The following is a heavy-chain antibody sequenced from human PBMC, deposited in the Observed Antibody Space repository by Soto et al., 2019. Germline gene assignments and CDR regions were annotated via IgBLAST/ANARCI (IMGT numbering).Heavy chain of an antibody. Sequence: GESLKISCKGSGYSFTSYWISWVRQMPGKGLEWMGRIDPSDSYTNYSPSFQGHVTISADKSISTAYLQWSSLKASDTAMYYCARHMPGYYDSSGYPPGWFDPWGQGTLVTVSS. D-gene: IGHD3-22*01. V-gene: IGHV5-10-1*01. CDR1: GYSFTSYW. CDR2: IDPSDSYT. CDR3: ARHMPGYYDSSGYPPGWFDP. J-gene: IGHJ5*02.